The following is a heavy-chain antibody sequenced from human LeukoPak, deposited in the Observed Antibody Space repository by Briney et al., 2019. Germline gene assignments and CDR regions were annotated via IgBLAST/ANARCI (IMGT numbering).Heavy chain of an antibody. D-gene: IGHD5-12*01. CDR1: GGAISSYY. CDR3: ARAVDSAFNDY. V-gene: IGHV4-59*01. Sequence: SETLSLTCTVSGGAISSYYWSWIRQPPGKGLEWIGYIYYSGSTNYNPSLKSRVTISVDTSKNQFSLNLNSVTAADTAVYYCARAVDSAFNDYWGQGTLVTVSS. CDR2: IYYSGST. J-gene: IGHJ4*02.